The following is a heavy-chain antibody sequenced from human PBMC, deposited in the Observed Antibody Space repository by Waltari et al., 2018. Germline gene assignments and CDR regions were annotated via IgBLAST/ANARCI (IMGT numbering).Heavy chain of an antibody. CDR3: AKDAVTHFDY. CDR2: LSYDGSKK. J-gene: IGHJ4*02. Sequence: QVQLVESGGDVVQPGSSLRLSCVVSGFTFSSYAIHWVRQATGKGLGWVAVLSYDGSKKYYAGSVKGRFTISRDNSKSTLYLHMNSLRGEETAVYYCAKDAVTHFDYWGQGTLVTVSS. V-gene: IGHV3-30*18. CDR1: GFTFSSYA. D-gene: IGHD4-17*01.